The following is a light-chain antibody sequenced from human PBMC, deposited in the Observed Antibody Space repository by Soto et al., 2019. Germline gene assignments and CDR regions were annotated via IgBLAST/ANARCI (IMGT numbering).Light chain of an antibody. CDR1: SGHSTYS. Sequence: QSVLTQSPSASASLGASVKLTCTLSSGHSTYSIAWHQQQPGKGPRYLMILDSDGSHSKGDGIPDRFSGSSSGTERYLTISSLQSEDEADYHCQTWGTGYVVFGGGTKVTVL. J-gene: IGLJ2*01. CDR3: QTWGTGYVV. CDR2: LDSDGSH. V-gene: IGLV4-69*01.